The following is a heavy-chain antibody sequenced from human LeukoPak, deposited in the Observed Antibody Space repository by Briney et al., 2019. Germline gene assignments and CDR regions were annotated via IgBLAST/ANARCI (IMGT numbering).Heavy chain of an antibody. V-gene: IGHV1-18*01. J-gene: IGHJ6*03. Sequence: ASVTVSCKASGYTFTSYGISWVRQAPGQGLEWMGWISAYNGNTNYAQKLQGRVTMTTDTSTSTAYMELRSLRSDDTAVYYCARDQGSMYYYDSSGYYYYYYMDVWGKGTTVTISS. CDR2: ISAYNGNT. CDR1: GYTFTSYG. CDR3: ARDQGSMYYYDSSGYYYYYYMDV. D-gene: IGHD3-22*01.